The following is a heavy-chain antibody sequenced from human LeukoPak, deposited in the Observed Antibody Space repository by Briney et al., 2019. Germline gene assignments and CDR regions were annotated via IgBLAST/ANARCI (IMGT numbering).Heavy chain of an antibody. D-gene: IGHD3-3*01. CDR3: ARHLRPYFDY. CDR2: IFYSGST. CDR1: GGSISSSTYY. V-gene: IGHV4-39*01. Sequence: KPSETLSLNCTVSGGSISSSTYYWGWIRQPPGKGLEWIGAIFYSGSTYYNPSLKSRLTISVDTSKNQYSLRLSSVTAADTAVYYCARHLRPYFDYWGQGTLVTVSS. J-gene: IGHJ4*02.